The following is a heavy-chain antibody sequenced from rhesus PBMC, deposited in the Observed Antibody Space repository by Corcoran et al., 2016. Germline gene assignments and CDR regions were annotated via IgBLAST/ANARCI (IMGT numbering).Heavy chain of an antibody. CDR3: GRGPGTVTNGPFGY. Sequence: QLQLQESGPGLVKPSETLSLTCAVSGGSISGYYWSWIRQPPGKGLEWIGNIDCNIAGTNYNPSLKSRVTISKDTSKNQFSLKLSSVTAADTAVYYCGRGPGTVTNGPFGYWGQGVLVTVSS. CDR2: IDCNIAGT. CDR1: GGSISGYY. J-gene: IGHJ4*01. V-gene: IGHV4-81*01. D-gene: IGHD4-23*01.